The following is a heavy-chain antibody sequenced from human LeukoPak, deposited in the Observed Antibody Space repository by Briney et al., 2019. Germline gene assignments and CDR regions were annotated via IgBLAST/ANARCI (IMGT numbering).Heavy chain of an antibody. J-gene: IGHJ3*02. CDR3: AKTRNHAFDI. V-gene: IGHV1-18*01. Sequence: ASVKVSCKASGYTFTSYGISWVRQAPGRGLEWMGWLSASDGNTNYAQKLQGRVTMTTDPSTSTVYMELRSLRSDDTAVYYCAKTRNHAFDIWGQGTMVTVSS. D-gene: IGHD1-14*01. CDR1: GYTFTSYG. CDR2: LSASDGNT.